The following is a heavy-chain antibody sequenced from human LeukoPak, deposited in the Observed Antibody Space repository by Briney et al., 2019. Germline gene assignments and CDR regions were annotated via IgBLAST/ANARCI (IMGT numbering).Heavy chain of an antibody. CDR1: GFTFSSYA. Sequence: GGSLRLSCAASGFTFSSYAMHWVRQAPGKGLEWVAVISYDGSNKYYADSVKGRFTISRDNSKNTLYLQMNSLRAEDTAVYYCAKSDTAMEIDYWGQGTLVTVSS. V-gene: IGHV3-30-3*02. CDR3: AKSDTAMEIDY. D-gene: IGHD5-18*01. J-gene: IGHJ4*02. CDR2: ISYDGSNK.